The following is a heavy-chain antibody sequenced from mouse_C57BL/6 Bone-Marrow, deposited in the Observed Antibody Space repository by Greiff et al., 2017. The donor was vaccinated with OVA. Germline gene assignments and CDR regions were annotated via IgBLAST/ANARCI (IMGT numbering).Heavy chain of an antibody. V-gene: IGHV1-82*01. J-gene: IGHJ1*03. CDR1: GYAFSSSW. Sequence: VQLQQSGPELVKPGASVKISCKASGYAFSSSWMNWVKLRPGKGLEWIGRIYPGDGDTNYNGKFMGKATLTADKSSSTAYMQLSSLTSEDSAVYFCARPVGYGSSWGYFDVWGTGTTVTVSA. CDR2: IYPGDGDT. D-gene: IGHD1-1*01. CDR3: ARPVGYGSSWGYFDV.